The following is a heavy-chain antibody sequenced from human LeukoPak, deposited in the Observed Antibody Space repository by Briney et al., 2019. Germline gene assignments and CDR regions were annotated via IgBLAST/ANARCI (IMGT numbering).Heavy chain of an antibody. CDR3: ARAKRTYYDSSGYRPKFDY. CDR1: GFTFRNYG. CDR2: ISRDGLTK. D-gene: IGHD3-22*01. J-gene: IGHJ4*02. V-gene: IGHV3-30*03. Sequence: GGSLRLSCAASGFTFRNYGMHWVRQAPGKGLEWVAVISRDGLTKYYADSVKGRFTISRDNSKNTLYLQMNSLRAEDTAVYYCARAKRTYYDSSGYRPKFDYWGQGTLVTVSS.